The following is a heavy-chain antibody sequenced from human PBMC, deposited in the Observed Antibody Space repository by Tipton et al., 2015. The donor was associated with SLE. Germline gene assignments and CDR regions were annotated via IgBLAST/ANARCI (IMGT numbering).Heavy chain of an antibody. CDR3: TKDFSALGTDAFDI. V-gene: IGHV3-9*01. D-gene: IGHD7-27*01. CDR2: IHLNNGRI. Sequence: SLRLSCAASGFSVSTVYMNWVRQAPGKGLEWVSGIHLNNGRIDYADSVKGRFTISRDDAKNSVYLQMNSLRADDTALYYCTKDFSALGTDAFDIWGQGTMVTVSS. CDR1: GFSVSTVY. J-gene: IGHJ3*02.